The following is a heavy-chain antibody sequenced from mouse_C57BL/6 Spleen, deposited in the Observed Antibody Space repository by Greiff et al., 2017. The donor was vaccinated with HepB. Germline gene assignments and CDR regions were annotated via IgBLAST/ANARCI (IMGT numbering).Heavy chain of an antibody. D-gene: IGHD1-1*01. Sequence: VQLQQSGAELARPGASVKLSCKASSYTFTSYGISWVKQRTGQGLEWIGEIYPRSGNTYYNEKFKGKATLTADKSSSTAYMELRSLTSEDSAVYFCARSYYGSDYYAMDYWGQGTSVTVSS. J-gene: IGHJ4*01. CDR2: IYPRSGNT. V-gene: IGHV1-81*01. CDR3: ARSYYGSDYYAMDY. CDR1: SYTFTSYG.